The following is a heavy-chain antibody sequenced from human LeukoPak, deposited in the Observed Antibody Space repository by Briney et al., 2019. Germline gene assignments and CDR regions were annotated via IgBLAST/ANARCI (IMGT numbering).Heavy chain of an antibody. V-gene: IGHV1-69*01. CDR3: AGVGDTYSYYFDY. CDR1: RGTFSSYA. J-gene: IGHJ4*02. D-gene: IGHD1-26*01. CDR2: IIPFFGTP. Sequence: SSVKVSCKACRGTFSSYAISWVRQAPGQELEWMGGIIPFFGTPNLAQNFQGRVTITADESPSPAFMEPSRRSSDGPALVFLAGVGDTYSYYFDYWGQGTLVTVSS.